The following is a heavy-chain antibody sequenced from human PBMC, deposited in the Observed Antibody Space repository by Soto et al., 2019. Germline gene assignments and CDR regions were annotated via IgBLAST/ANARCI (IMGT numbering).Heavy chain of an antibody. J-gene: IGHJ4*02. V-gene: IGHV1-69*06. Sequence: QVQLVQSGAEVKKPGSSVKVSCKASGGTFSSYAISWVRQAPGQGLEWMGGIIPIFGTANYAQKFQGRVTIPADKSPRTAYRGLSSLRSEDTAVYYCARSRDGYNYARHYWGQGTLVTVSS. CDR1: GGTFSSYA. D-gene: IGHD5-12*01. CDR2: IIPIFGTA. CDR3: ARSRDGYNYARHY.